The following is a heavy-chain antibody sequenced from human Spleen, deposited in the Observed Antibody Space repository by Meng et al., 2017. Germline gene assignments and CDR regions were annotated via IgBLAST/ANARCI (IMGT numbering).Heavy chain of an antibody. CDR2: INHSGST. D-gene: IGHD4-11*01. V-gene: IGHV4-34*01. Sequence: QRQLQQVGAGLLKPSETLSLSCVFSGRSFSDYYWSWIRQPPGKGLEWIGEINHSGSTNYNPSLESRATISVDTSQNNLSLKLSSVTAADSAVYYCARGPTTMAHDFDYWGQGTLVTVSS. CDR1: GRSFSDYY. CDR3: ARGPTTMAHDFDY. J-gene: IGHJ4*02.